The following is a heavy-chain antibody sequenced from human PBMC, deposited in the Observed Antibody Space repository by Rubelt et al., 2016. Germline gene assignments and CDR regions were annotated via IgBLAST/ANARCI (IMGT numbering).Heavy chain of an antibody. CDR3: AKERGY. V-gene: IGHV3-23*01. D-gene: IGHD3-10*01. CDR2: FGDGGSDP. Sequence: KGLEWVSTFGDGGSDPSYADSVKGRFTVSRDNSKNTLYLQMNSLRAEDTAVYYCAKERGYWGQGTLVTVSS. J-gene: IGHJ4*02.